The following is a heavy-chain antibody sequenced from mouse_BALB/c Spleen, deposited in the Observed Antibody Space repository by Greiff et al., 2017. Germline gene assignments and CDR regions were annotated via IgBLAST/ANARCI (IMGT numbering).Heavy chain of an antibody. D-gene: IGHD3-3*01. V-gene: IGHV5-6*01. Sequence: EVQLVESGGGLVKPGGSLKLSCAASGFTFSSYGMSWVRQTPDKRLEWVATISSGGSYTYYPDSVKGRFTISRDNAKNTLYLQMSSLKSEDTAMYYCARHMARWAMDYWGQGTSVTVSS. CDR3: ARHMARWAMDY. CDR2: ISSGGSYT. J-gene: IGHJ4*01. CDR1: GFTFSSYG.